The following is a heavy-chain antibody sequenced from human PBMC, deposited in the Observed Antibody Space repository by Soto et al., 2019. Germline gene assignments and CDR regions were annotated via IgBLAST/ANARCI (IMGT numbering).Heavy chain of an antibody. CDR1: GFTFSDCY. CDR3: AREQWLVPSTFDY. Sequence: GGSLRLSCASSGFTFSDCYMSWMLQAPGKGLEWVSYISSSGSTIYYADSVKGRFTISRDNAKNSLYLQMNSLRAEDTAVYYCAREQWLVPSTFDYWGQGTLVTVSS. V-gene: IGHV3-11*01. J-gene: IGHJ4*02. D-gene: IGHD6-19*01. CDR2: ISSSGSTI.